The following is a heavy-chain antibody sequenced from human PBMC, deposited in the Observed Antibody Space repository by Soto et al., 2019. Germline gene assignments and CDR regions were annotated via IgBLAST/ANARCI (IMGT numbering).Heavy chain of an antibody. D-gene: IGHD2-15*01. CDR1: GFTFSSYW. CDR2: IKQGGSEK. Sequence: EVQLVESGGGLVQPGGSLRISCAVSGFTFSSYWMSWVRQAPGKGLEWVATIKQGGSEKYYVDSVKGRFTISGDNAENSLYLPINRLSAEETAVYFCVGDLCYEYCHWGQGTLVTVSS. CDR3: VGDLCYEYCH. J-gene: IGHJ4*02. V-gene: IGHV3-7*01.